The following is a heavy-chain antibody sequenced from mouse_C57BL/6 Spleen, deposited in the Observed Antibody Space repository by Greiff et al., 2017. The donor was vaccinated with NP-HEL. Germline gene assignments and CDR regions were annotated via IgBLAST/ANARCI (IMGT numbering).Heavy chain of an antibody. Sequence: EVMLVESGGGLVKPGGSLKLSCAASGFTFSDYGMHWVRQAPEKGLEWVAYISSGSSTIYYADTVKGRFTISRDNAKNTLFLQMTSLRSEDTAMYYCARWNWDVRAMDYWGQGTSVTVSS. CDR1: GFTFSDYG. J-gene: IGHJ4*01. D-gene: IGHD4-1*01. CDR3: ARWNWDVRAMDY. V-gene: IGHV5-17*01. CDR2: ISSGSSTI.